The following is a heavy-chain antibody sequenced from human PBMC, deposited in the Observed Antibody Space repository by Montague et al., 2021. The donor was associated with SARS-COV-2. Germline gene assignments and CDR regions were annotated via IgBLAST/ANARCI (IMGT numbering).Heavy chain of an antibody. CDR2: LFYSVNT. J-gene: IGHJ3*02. V-gene: IGHV4-39*01. CDR3: ARTNYDFWRGHQRGGAFDI. Sequence: SETLSLTCTVSGGSISSSDYYWGWIRQPPGKGLEWIGSLFYSVNTYYNPSPKSRVTISVDTSKNQLSLKLSSVTAADTAVYYCARTNYDFWRGHQRGGAFDIWGQGTMVTVSS. CDR1: GGSISSSDYY. D-gene: IGHD3-3*01.